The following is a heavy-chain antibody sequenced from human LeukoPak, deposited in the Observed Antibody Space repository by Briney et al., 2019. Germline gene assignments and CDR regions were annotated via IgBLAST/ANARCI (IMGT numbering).Heavy chain of an antibody. J-gene: IGHJ5*02. CDR1: GFTFSDSA. CDR3: TTPNEGNWFDP. CDR2: IRDKGYGHAT. V-gene: IGHV3-73*01. D-gene: IGHD2-8*01. Sequence: GGSLRLSCAASGFTFSDSAIHWVSQASGKGLEWVGRIRDKGYGHATAYAASVKGRFTLSRDDSRNTAYLQMNSLKTEDTALYYCTTPNEGNWFDPWGQGTLVTVSS.